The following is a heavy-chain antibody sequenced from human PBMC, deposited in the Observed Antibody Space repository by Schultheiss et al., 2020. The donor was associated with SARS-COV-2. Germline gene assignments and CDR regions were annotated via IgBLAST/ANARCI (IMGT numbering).Heavy chain of an antibody. Sequence: GESLKISCSASGFTFSSYAMHWVRQAPGKGLEWVAVIWYDGSNKYYADSVKGRFTISRDNSKNTLYLQMNSLRAEDTAVYYCARWGGDGTDYYYYGMDVWGQGTTVTVSS. CDR3: ARWGGDGTDYYYYGMDV. CDR1: GFTFSSYA. V-gene: IGHV3-33*08. CDR2: IWYDGSNK. J-gene: IGHJ6*02. D-gene: IGHD1-1*01.